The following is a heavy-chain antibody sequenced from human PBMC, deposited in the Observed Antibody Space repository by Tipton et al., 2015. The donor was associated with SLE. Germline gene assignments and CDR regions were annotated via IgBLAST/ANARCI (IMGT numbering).Heavy chain of an antibody. J-gene: IGHJ3*01. CDR3: AKDPRVYGEGWHGVDL. D-gene: IGHD5/OR15-5a*01. CDR2: ISWNSGSL. V-gene: IGHV3-9*01. CDR1: ELDFDVYA. Sequence: SLRLSCAASELDFDVYAMHWVRQAPGKGLEWVSGISWNSGSLGYADSVKGRFTVSRDNAKSSLYLQMNSLRAEDTALYFCAKDPRVYGEGWHGVDLWGQGTRVTVSS.